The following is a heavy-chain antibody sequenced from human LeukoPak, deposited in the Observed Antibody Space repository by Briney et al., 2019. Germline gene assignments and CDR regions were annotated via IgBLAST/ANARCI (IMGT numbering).Heavy chain of an antibody. J-gene: IGHJ5*02. Sequence: SETLSLTCTVSGYSISSGYYWGWIRQPPGKGLEWIGSIYHSGSTYYNPSLKTRVTISVDTPKNQFSLKLSSVTAADTAVYYCVRVTVTTVDPWGQGTLVTVSS. D-gene: IGHD4-17*01. CDR2: IYHSGST. CDR1: GYSISSGYY. CDR3: VRVTVTTVDP. V-gene: IGHV4-38-2*02.